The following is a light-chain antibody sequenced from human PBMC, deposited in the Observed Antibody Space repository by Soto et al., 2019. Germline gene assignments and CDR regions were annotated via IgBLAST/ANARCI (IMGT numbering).Light chain of an antibody. CDR2: DAS. CDR3: QQYFDLPIT. Sequence: DIQMTQSPSSLSASVGDRVTSTCQARQDITHYLNWYQQRPGKAPKLLIYDASNLHAGVPSRFSGSGSGTEFSFTINGLQPEDVAIYFCQQYFDLPITFGQGTRLEIK. CDR1: QDITHY. J-gene: IGKJ5*01. V-gene: IGKV1-33*01.